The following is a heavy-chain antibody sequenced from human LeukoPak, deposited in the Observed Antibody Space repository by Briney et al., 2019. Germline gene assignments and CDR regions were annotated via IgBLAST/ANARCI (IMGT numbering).Heavy chain of an antibody. J-gene: IGHJ4*02. CDR3: ATVQYQLPPATWPSFY. CDR1: GFTFSNYA. V-gene: IGHV3-23*01. CDR2: ISGSGDGT. Sequence: GGSLRLSCAASGFTFSNYAMSWVRQAPAKGLEWVSTISGSGDGTYYADSVKGRFTISRDNSKNTLYLQMNSLRAEDTAVYYCATVQYQLPPATWPSFYWGQVTLVTVSS. D-gene: IGHD2-2*01.